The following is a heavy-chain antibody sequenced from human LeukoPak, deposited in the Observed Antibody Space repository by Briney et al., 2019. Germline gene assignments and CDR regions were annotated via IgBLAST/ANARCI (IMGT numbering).Heavy chain of an antibody. Sequence: SETLSLTCTVSGGSISSYYWSWIRQPPGKGLEWIGYIYYSGSTNYNPSLKSRVTISVDTSKNQFSLKLSSVTAADTAVYYCARGLAAAGTSYFDYWGQGTLVTVSS. D-gene: IGHD6-13*01. CDR2: IYYSGST. J-gene: IGHJ4*02. V-gene: IGHV4-59*01. CDR3: ARGLAAAGTSYFDY. CDR1: GGSISSYY.